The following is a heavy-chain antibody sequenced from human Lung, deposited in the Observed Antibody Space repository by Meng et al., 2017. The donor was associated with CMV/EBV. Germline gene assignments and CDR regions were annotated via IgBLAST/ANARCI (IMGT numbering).Heavy chain of an antibody. J-gene: IGHJ4*02. D-gene: IGHD6-19*01. CDR3: VRGGWSPGY. CDR1: GYTFTSYG. V-gene: IGHV1-18*01. CDR2: ISVNSGKT. Sequence: ASVKVSCKASGYTFTSYGISWVRQAPGQGLEWMGWISVNSGKTTYAQKVQGRINMTTDTSTSTAYMELRSLRSDDTAVYYCVRGGWSPGYWGQGTWVTVAS.